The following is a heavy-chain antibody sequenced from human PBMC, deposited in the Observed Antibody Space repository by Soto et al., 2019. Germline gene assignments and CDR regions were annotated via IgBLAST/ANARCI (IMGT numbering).Heavy chain of an antibody. CDR1: GFTFSSYS. Sequence: KPGGSLRLSCAASGFTFSSYSMNWVRQAPGKGLEWVSSISSSSSYIYYADSVKGRFTISRDNAKNSLYLQMNSLRAEDTAVYYCARVSADYVFSYYYGMDVWGQGTTVTVSS. V-gene: IGHV3-21*01. CDR3: ARVSADYVFSYYYGMDV. J-gene: IGHJ6*02. CDR2: ISSSSSYI. D-gene: IGHD4-17*01.